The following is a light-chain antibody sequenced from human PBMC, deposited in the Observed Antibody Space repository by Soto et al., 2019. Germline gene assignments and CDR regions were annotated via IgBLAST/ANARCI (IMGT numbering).Light chain of an antibody. Sequence: DIQMTQSPSILSASVGDRVTITCRASQSIGSWVAWYQQKPGRAPNLLIHKASHLESGVPSRFSGSGSGTEFTLTISSLQPGEFATYYCQHYSSYPWTFGQGTKVDIK. J-gene: IGKJ1*01. CDR3: QHYSSYPWT. CDR2: KAS. CDR1: QSIGSW. V-gene: IGKV1-5*03.